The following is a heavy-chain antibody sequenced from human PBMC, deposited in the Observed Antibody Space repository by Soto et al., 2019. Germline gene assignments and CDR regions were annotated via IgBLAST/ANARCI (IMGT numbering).Heavy chain of an antibody. CDR3: AREKPDDFGDYCNYYYNIDV. CDR2: IWYAGRNK. CDR1: GFTFSSYG. Sequence: QVQLVQSGGGVVQPGRSLRLSCAATGFTFSSYGMHWVRQAPGKGLEWVPVIWYAGRNKYYADSVKGRFTFSRDNSKNTLYLQMNSRRAEDTAVYYCAREKPDDFGDYCNYYYNIDVWGKG. V-gene: IGHV3-33*01. D-gene: IGHD4-17*01. J-gene: IGHJ6*03.